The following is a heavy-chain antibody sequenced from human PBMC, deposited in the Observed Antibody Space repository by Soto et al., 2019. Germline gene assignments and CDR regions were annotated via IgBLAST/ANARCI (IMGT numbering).Heavy chain of an antibody. CDR1: GGSISSYY. CDR3: TRGGFYYYDSSGYYDY. Sequence: SETLSLTCTVSGGSISSYYWSWIRQPPGRGLEWIGYIYYSGSTNYNPSLKSRVTISVDTSKNQFSLKLTSVTAADTAVYFCTRGGFYYYDSSGYYDYWGQGALVTVSS. V-gene: IGHV4-59*12. CDR2: IYYSGST. J-gene: IGHJ4*02. D-gene: IGHD3-22*01.